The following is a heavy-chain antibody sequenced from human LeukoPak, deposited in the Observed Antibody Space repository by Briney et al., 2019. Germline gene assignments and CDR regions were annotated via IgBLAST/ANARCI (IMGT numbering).Heavy chain of an antibody. CDR1: GFTVSSNY. CDR3: AKERLLTPFDP. CDR2: IYSGGST. D-gene: IGHD2/OR15-2a*01. Sequence: GGSLRLSCAASGFTVSSNYMSWVRQAPGQGLEWVSVIYSGGSTYYADSVKGRFTISRDISKNTVYLQMNSLRAEDTAVYYCAKERLLTPFDPWGQGTLVTVSS. V-gene: IGHV3-53*05. J-gene: IGHJ5*02.